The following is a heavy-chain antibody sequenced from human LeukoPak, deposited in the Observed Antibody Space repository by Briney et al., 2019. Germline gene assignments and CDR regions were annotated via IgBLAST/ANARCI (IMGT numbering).Heavy chain of an antibody. CDR2: INHSGSP. J-gene: IGHJ4*02. Sequence: TGGSLRLSCAASGFTFSSYAMSWVRQPPGKGLEWIGEINHSGSPNYNPSLKSRVTISIDTSKNQFSLKLSSVTAADTALYYCARRVPTVTTPEYYFDYWGQGTLVTVSS. CDR3: ARRVPTVTTPEYYFDY. CDR1: GFTFSSYA. D-gene: IGHD4-11*01. V-gene: IGHV4-34*01.